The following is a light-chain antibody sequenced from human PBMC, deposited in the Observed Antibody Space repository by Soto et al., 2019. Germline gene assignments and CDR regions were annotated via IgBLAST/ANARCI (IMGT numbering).Light chain of an antibody. CDR2: DNN. J-gene: IGLJ2*01. CDR1: SSNIGNNY. V-gene: IGLV1-51*01. CDR3: GTWDSNLSEGV. Sequence: QSVLTQPPSVSAAPGQKVTISCSGSSSNIGNNYVSWYQQLPGTAPKLLIYDNNERPSGIPDRFSGSKSGTSATLGITGLQTGDEADYYCGTWDSNLSEGVFGGGTKLTVL.